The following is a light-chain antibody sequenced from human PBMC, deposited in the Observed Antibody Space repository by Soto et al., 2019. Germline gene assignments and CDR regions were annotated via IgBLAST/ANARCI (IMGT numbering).Light chain of an antibody. CDR3: SSYTSSSTQV. J-gene: IGLJ2*01. CDR2: EVS. Sequence: QSALTQPASVSGSPGQSITISCTGTSSDVDGYNYVSWYQQHPGKAPKLMIYEVSNRPSGVSNRFSGSKSGNTASLTISGLQAEDEAEYYCSSYTSSSTQVFGGGTKLTVL. CDR1: SSDVDGYNY. V-gene: IGLV2-14*01.